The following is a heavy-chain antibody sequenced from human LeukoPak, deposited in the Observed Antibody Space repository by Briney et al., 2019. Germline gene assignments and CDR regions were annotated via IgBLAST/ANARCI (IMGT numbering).Heavy chain of an antibody. CDR3: AKLTPY. V-gene: IGHV3-23*01. J-gene: IGHJ4*02. D-gene: IGHD3-9*01. Sequence: GGPLRPSCAASGFTFSSPAMSGAPQAPGKGLEWVSSIIVSGDNTYYTDSVQGRFTISRDNFKNTLYLQMNSLRPEDTAIYYCAKLTPYWGQGTLVTVSS. CDR2: IIVSGDNT. CDR1: GFTFSSPA.